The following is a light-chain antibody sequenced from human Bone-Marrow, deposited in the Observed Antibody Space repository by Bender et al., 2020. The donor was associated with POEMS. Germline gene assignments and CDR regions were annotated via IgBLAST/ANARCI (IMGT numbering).Light chain of an antibody. J-gene: IGLJ3*02. CDR2: KNI. V-gene: IGLV1-47*01. CDR3: SAWEGSLRL. CDR1: SSNVGRNN. Sequence: QSVLTQPPSASVTPGQRVTISCSGSSSNVGRNNVYWYQQFRGTAPKLLIYKNIQRPSGVPDRFSGSKSGTSAFLDISGLRSEDEADDYCSAWEGSLRLFGGGTKVTVL.